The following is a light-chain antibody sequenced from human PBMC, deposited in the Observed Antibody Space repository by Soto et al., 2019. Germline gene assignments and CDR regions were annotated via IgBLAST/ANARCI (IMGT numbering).Light chain of an antibody. CDR3: QERSDWPSA. CDR2: DAS. V-gene: IGKV3-11*01. J-gene: IGKJ4*01. CDR1: QSVSSY. Sequence: EIVLTQSPATLSLSPGERATLSCRASQSVSSYLAWYQQKPGQAPRLLIYDASNRATGIPARFRGSGSGTDYTFTISSLVPKDFAVYYCQERSDWPSAFGGGTKVYIK.